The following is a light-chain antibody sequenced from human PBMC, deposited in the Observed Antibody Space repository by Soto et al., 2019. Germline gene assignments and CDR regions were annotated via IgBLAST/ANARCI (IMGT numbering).Light chain of an antibody. CDR3: QQRSNWPLT. CDR1: QSIRSNY. CDR2: GAS. V-gene: IGKV3-11*01. Sequence: ETVLTQSPGTLSLSPGERATLSCRASQSIRSNYLAWYRQTPGQAPRLLIYGASNRATGIPDRFSGSGSGTDFTLTISSLEPEDFAVYYCQQRSNWPLTFGGGTKVEIK. J-gene: IGKJ4*01.